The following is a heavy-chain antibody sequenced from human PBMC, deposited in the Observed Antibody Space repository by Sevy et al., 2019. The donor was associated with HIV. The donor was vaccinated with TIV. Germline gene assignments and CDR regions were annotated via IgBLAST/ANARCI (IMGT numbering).Heavy chain of an antibody. J-gene: IGHJ4*02. CDR1: GFTFNNYP. V-gene: IGHV3-30*04. CDR2: FSSDGSNT. D-gene: IGHD4-17*01. Sequence: GGSLRLSCAASGFTFNNYPIHWVRQAPGKGLEWVAVFSSDGSNTYSADSVKGRFTISRANSSNTLYLQMHRLRGEDTAVYYCARNGPYGYGDFDYWGQGTLVTVSS. CDR3: ARNGPYGYGDFDY.